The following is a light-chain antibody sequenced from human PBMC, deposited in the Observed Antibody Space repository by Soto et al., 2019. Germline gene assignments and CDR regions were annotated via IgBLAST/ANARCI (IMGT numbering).Light chain of an antibody. Sequence: SYELIQPPSVSVSPGQTASITCSGENLGDKYACWYQQKPGLSPVLVIYEDTKRPSGIPERFSGSNSGNTATLTISGTQALDEADYYCQAWDSGTVVFGGGTQLTVL. V-gene: IGLV3-1*01. CDR1: NLGDKY. CDR3: QAWDSGTVV. CDR2: EDT. J-gene: IGLJ2*01.